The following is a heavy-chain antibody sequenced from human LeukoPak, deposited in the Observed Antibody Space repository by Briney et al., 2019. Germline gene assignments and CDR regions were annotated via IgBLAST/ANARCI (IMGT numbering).Heavy chain of an antibody. D-gene: IGHD6-13*01. CDR3: ARGYSYSNNWFDP. V-gene: IGHV4-34*01. CDR1: GGYFSGYY. CDR2: INHSGST. Sequence: SETLSLTCAVYGGYFSGYYWSWIRQPPGKGLEWIGEINHSGSTNYNPSLKSRVTISVDTSKNQFSLKLSSVTAADTAVYYCARGYSYSNNWFDPWGQGTLVTVSS. J-gene: IGHJ5*02.